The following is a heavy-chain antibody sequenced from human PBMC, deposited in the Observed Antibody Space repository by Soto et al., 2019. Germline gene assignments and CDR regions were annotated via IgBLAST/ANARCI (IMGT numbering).Heavy chain of an antibody. V-gene: IGHV5-51*01. CDR3: ARPGSSSAEYSYYYMDV. D-gene: IGHD6-13*01. J-gene: IGHJ6*03. CDR2: IYPGDSDT. CDR1: GYNFTSYW. Sequence: PGEALKISCKGSGYNFTSYWIGWVRQMPGKGLEWMGIIYPGDSDTRYSPSFQGQVTISADKSISTAYLQWSSLKASDTAMYYCARPGSSSAEYSYYYMDVWGKGTTVTVSS.